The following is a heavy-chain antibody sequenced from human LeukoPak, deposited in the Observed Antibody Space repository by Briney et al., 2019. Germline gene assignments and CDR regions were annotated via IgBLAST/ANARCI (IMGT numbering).Heavy chain of an antibody. CDR2: ISSRGGTR. Sequence: PGGSLRLSCAASGFTFSNYAMSWVRQAPGKGLEWVSGISSRGGTRYYADSVKGRFTISRDNSKNTLYLQMNSLRAEDTAVYYCAKSPGSGWSVNYFDYWGQGTLVTVSS. J-gene: IGHJ4*02. D-gene: IGHD6-19*01. CDR3: AKSPGSGWSVNYFDY. V-gene: IGHV3-23*01. CDR1: GFTFSNYA.